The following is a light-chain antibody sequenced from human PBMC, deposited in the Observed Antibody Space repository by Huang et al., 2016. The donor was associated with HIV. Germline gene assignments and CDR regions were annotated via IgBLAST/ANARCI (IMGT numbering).Light chain of an antibody. J-gene: IGKJ2*01. Sequence: EIVLTQSPGTLSLSPGERATLSCRTSQSISSSYLAWYQQKPGQSPRRLIYGASSRATGIPDRCSGSGSGTDFTLTISRLEPEDFAVYYCQQYVNSPGYTFGQGTKLEIK. CDR3: QQYVNSPGYT. CDR1: QSISSSY. V-gene: IGKV3-20*01. CDR2: GAS.